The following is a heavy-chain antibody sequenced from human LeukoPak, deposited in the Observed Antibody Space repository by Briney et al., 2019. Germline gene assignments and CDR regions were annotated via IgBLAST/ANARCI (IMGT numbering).Heavy chain of an antibody. V-gene: IGHV1-69*13. CDR3: ASTYLSGSYYYYYYGMDV. D-gene: IGHD1-26*01. J-gene: IGHJ6*02. Sequence: GASVKVSCKASGGTFSSYDISWVRQAPGQGLEWMGGIIPIFGTANYAQKFQGRVTITADESTSTAYMELSSLRSEDTAVYYCASTYLSGSYYYYYYGMDVWGQGTTVTVSS. CDR1: GGTFSSYD. CDR2: IIPIFGTA.